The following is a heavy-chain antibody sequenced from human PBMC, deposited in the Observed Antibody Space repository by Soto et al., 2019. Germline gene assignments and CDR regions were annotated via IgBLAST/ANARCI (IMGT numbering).Heavy chain of an antibody. CDR1: GYSFTSYW. D-gene: IGHD3-3*01. CDR2: MYPGDSDT. Sequence: GESLKISCKGSGYSFTSYWIGWVRQMPGKGLEWMGIMYPGDSDTRYNPSFQGQFTISADKSISTAYLQWSSLKASDTAMYYCARQAYDFWSGLSFYYYYYGMDVWGQGTTVTVSS. V-gene: IGHV5-51*01. J-gene: IGHJ6*02. CDR3: ARQAYDFWSGLSFYYYYYGMDV.